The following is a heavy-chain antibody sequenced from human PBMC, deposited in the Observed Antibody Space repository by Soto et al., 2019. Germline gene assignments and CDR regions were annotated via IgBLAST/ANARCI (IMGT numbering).Heavy chain of an antibody. CDR1: GGSFSDFF. V-gene: IGHV4-34*01. J-gene: IGHJ4*02. Sequence: PSETLSLTCAVYGGSFSDFFWSWIRQPPEKGLEWIGEINHSGATNYNPSLKSRVTISVDTSKNQFSLKVRSVTAADTAVYYCARGRPGVRGIRFDYWGQGTLVTVSS. D-gene: IGHD3-10*01. CDR3: ARGRPGVRGIRFDY. CDR2: INHSGAT.